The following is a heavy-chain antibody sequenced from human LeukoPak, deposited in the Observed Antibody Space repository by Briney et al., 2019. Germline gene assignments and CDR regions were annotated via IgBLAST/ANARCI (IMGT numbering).Heavy chain of an antibody. Sequence: SESLSLTCTVSGGSISSGGYYWSWLRQPPGKGLEWIGYIYHSGSTYYNPSLKSRVTISVDRSKNQFSLKLSSVTAADTAVYYCARDARLAVAGFGFDYWGQGTLVTVSS. D-gene: IGHD6-19*01. V-gene: IGHV4-30-2*01. CDR1: GGSISSGGYY. J-gene: IGHJ4*02. CDR2: IYHSGST. CDR3: ARDARLAVAGFGFDY.